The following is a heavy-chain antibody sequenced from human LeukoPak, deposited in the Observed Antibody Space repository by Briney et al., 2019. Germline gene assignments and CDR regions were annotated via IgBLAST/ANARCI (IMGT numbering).Heavy chain of an antibody. CDR3: ARDRDDDVWGNYHYYYMDV. V-gene: IGHV3-53*01. J-gene: IGHJ6*03. D-gene: IGHD3-16*01. CDR2: IYSDGGT. Sequence: IYSDGGTFYTDSVKGRFTISRDNAKNSLYLQMSSLKVEDTAVYYCARDRDDDVWGNYHYYYMDVWGKGTTVTVSS.